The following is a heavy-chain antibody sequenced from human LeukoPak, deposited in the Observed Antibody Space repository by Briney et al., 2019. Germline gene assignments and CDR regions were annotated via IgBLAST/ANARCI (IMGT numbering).Heavy chain of an antibody. J-gene: IGHJ4*02. CDR2: IYYSRST. D-gene: IGHD3-3*01. Sequence: SETLSLTCTVSGGSISSHYWSWIRQPPGKGLEWIGYIYYSRSTNYNPSLKSRVTISVDTSKNQFSLKLSPVTAADTAVYYCARVEAYYDFWSGYYWGSHFDYWGQGTLVTVSS. V-gene: IGHV4-59*11. CDR3: ARVEAYYDFWSGYYWGSHFDY. CDR1: GGSISSHY.